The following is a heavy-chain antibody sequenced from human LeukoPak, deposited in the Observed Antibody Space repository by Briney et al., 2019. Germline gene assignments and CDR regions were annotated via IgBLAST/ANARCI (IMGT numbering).Heavy chain of an antibody. J-gene: IGHJ4*02. CDR1: GFTFSSYS. D-gene: IGHD3-22*01. CDR2: ISSSSSTI. Sequence: PGGSLRLSCAASGFTFSSYSMNWVRQAPGKGLEWVSYISSSSSTIYYADSVKGRFTISRDNAKNSLYLQMNSLRAEDTAVYYCARDRLTGYYYDSSGHFYWGQGTLVTVSS. V-gene: IGHV3-48*01. CDR3: ARDRLTGYYYDSSGHFY.